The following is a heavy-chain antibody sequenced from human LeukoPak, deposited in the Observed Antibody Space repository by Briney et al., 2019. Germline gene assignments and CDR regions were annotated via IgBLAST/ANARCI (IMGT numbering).Heavy chain of an antibody. CDR1: GFTFSSYS. J-gene: IGHJ6*02. Sequence: PGGSLRLSCAASGFTFSSYSMNWVRQAPGKGLEWVSSISSSSSYIYYADSVKGRFTISRDNAKNSLYLHMNSLRAEDTAVYHCARDYGTYYYGMDVWGQGTTVTVSS. CDR3: ARDYGTYYYGMDV. D-gene: IGHD4-17*01. CDR2: ISSSSSYI. V-gene: IGHV3-21*01.